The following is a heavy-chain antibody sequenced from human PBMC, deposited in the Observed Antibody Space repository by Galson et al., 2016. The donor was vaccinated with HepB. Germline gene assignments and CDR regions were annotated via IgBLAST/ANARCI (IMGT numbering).Heavy chain of an antibody. Sequence: SVKVSCKASGGTFSSFAINWVRQAPGQGLEWMGGIIPMFGTPNHAQKFRGRVTITADESTSTAYMELSSLRSQDTAVYFCASHTRGQYDSGRSEFNYWGQGTLVTVSS. V-gene: IGHV1-69*13. CDR2: IIPMFGTP. CDR1: GGTFSSFA. CDR3: ASHTRGQYDSGRSEFNY. D-gene: IGHD3-10*01. J-gene: IGHJ4*02.